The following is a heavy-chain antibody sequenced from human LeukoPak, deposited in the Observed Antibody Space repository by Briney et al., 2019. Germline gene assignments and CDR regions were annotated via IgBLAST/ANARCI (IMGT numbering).Heavy chain of an antibody. J-gene: IGHJ3*02. CDR3: AREHSSSSSAFDI. CDR2: ISTSSSYI. CDR1: GFTFSSFG. V-gene: IGHV3-21*01. Sequence: GGSLRLSCAASGFTFSSFGMNWVRQAPGKGLEWVSSISTSSSYIYYADSVKGRFTISRDNAKNSLYLQMNSLRAEDTAVYYCAREHSSSSSAFDIWGQGTMVTVSS. D-gene: IGHD6-6*01.